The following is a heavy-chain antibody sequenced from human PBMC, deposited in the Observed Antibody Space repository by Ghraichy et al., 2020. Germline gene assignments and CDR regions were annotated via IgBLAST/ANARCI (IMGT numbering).Heavy chain of an antibody. J-gene: IGHJ1*01. CDR2: IYTGGYT. CDR1: GFTVRDSF. Sequence: LSLTCAASGFTVRDSFISWVRQAPGKGLEWVSIIYTGGYTHYVDSVKGRFTISRDNSKNMVYLQMNSLRDEDTAMYFCARDVGPTAEYFQNWGQGTLVTVSS. V-gene: IGHV3-66*01. CDR3: ARDVGPTAEYFQN. D-gene: IGHD2-15*01.